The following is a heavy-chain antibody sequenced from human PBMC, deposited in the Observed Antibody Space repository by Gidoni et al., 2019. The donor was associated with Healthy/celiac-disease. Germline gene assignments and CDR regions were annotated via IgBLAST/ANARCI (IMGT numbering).Heavy chain of an antibody. CDR1: GYTFTSYY. CDR2: INPSGGST. CDR3: AGGYAGTTWFDP. J-gene: IGHJ5*02. V-gene: IGHV1-46*01. Sequence: QVQLVQSGAEVKKPGASVKVSCKASGYTFTSYYMHWVRQAPGQGLEWLGIINPSGGSTSYAQKFQGRVTMTRDTSTSTVYMELSSLRSEDTAVYYCAGGYAGTTWFDPWGQGTLVTVSS. D-gene: IGHD3-16*01.